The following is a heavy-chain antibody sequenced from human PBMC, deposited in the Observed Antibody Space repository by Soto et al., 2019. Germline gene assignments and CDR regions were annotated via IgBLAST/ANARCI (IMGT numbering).Heavy chain of an antibody. CDR2: INHSGST. CDR3: ARGRRYYDFWSGYKPFDY. Sequence: SETLSLTCAVYGGSFSGYYWSWIRQPPGKGLEWIGEINHSGSTNYNPSLKSRVTISVDTSKNQFSLKLSSVTAADTAVYYCARGRRYYDFWSGYKPFDYWGQRTLVTVSS. J-gene: IGHJ4*02. CDR1: GGSFSGYY. V-gene: IGHV4-34*01. D-gene: IGHD3-3*01.